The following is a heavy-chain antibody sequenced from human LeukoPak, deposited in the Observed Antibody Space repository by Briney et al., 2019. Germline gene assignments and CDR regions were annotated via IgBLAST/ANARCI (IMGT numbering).Heavy chain of an antibody. CDR2: ISGSGGST. J-gene: IGHJ4*02. Sequence: QTGGSLRLSCAASGFTFSSYGMSWVRQAPGKGLEWVSGISGSGGSTYYADSVKGRFTISRDNSKNTLYLRMNSLRAEDTAVYYCAKAVVPVISQHCFDYWGQGTLVTVSS. CDR3: AKAVVPVISQHCFDY. CDR1: GFTFSSYG. D-gene: IGHD3-22*01. V-gene: IGHV3-23*01.